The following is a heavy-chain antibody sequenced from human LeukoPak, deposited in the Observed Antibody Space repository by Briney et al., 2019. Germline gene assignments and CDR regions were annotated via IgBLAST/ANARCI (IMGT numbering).Heavy chain of an antibody. CDR2: ISYDGSNK. D-gene: IGHD5-12*01. Sequence: GGSLRLSCAASGFTFSSYAMHWVRQAPGKGLEWVAVISYDGSNKYYADSVKGRFTISRDNSKNTLYLQMNSLRAEDTAVYYCAKDWAPSGYAKYYFDYWGQGTLVIVSS. J-gene: IGHJ4*02. V-gene: IGHV3-30-3*01. CDR1: GFTFSSYA. CDR3: AKDWAPSGYAKYYFDY.